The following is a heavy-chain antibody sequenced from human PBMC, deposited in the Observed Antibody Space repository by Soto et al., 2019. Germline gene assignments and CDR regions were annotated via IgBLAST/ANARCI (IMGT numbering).Heavy chain of an antibody. Sequence: QVRLQEWGPGLVKPSQTLSLKCSVSGGSITTGGRYWSWIRQLPGKGLEWIGDIYYSGNTYYNASLKSRVTISVEAAKIQFSLKLSSVTAAATAVYYCAQALVFTGGDGFDIWGQGRLVSVSS. CDR1: GGSITTGGRY. CDR2: IYYSGNT. CDR3: AQALVFTGGDGFDI. D-gene: IGHD1-1*01. V-gene: IGHV4-31*02. J-gene: IGHJ3*02.